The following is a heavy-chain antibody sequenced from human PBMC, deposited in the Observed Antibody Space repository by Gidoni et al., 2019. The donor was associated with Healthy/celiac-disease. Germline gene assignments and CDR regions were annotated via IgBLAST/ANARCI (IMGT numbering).Heavy chain of an antibody. CDR2: IKSKTDGGTT. D-gene: IGHD5-18*01. CDR1: GFTFSNAW. Sequence: EVQLVESGGGLVKPGGSLRLSCAASGFTFSNAWMSWVRQAPGKGLEWVGRIKSKTDGGTTDYAAPVKGRFTISRDDSKNTLYLQMNSLKTEDTAVYYCTTDLEAMDTAQGGYWGQGTLVTVSS. J-gene: IGHJ4*02. V-gene: IGHV3-15*01. CDR3: TTDLEAMDTAQGGY.